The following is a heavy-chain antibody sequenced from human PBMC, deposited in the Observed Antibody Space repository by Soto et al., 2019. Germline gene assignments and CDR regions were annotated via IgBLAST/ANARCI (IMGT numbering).Heavy chain of an antibody. Sequence: EVQLVESGGGLVQPGGSLRLSCSASGFTFSNYAMYWVRQAPGKGLEYVSAVSDNGGTSYYADSVKGRFTISRDNSKITLYLQMSRLRAEDTAVYYFVKVPRGPRYYFDYWGQGTLVTVSS. J-gene: IGHJ4*02. D-gene: IGHD3-10*01. CDR3: VKVPRGPRYYFDY. V-gene: IGHV3-64D*08. CDR2: VSDNGGTS. CDR1: GFTFSNYA.